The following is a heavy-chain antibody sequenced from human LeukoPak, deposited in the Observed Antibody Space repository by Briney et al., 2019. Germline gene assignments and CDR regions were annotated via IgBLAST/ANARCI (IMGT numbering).Heavy chain of an antibody. J-gene: IGHJ3*02. D-gene: IGHD2-15*01. Sequence: GGSLRLSCAASGFTFSSYSMNWVRQAPGKGLEWVSSISSSSSYIYYADSVKDRFTISRDNAKNSLYLQMNSLRAEDTAVYYCAREFCSGGSCRAAFDIWGQGTMVTVSS. V-gene: IGHV3-21*01. CDR3: AREFCSGGSCRAAFDI. CDR1: GFTFSSYS. CDR2: ISSSSSYI.